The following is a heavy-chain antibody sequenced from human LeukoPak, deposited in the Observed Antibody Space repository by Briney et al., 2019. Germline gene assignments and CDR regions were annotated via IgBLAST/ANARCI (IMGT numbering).Heavy chain of an antibody. CDR3: ARGINLLWFGRNNWFDP. CDR2: INPNSGGT. V-gene: IGHV1-2*02. J-gene: IGHJ5*02. CDR1: GYTFTGYY. D-gene: IGHD3-10*01. Sequence: ASVKVSCKASGYTFTGYYMHWVRQAPGQGLEWMGWINPNSGGTNYAQKFQGRVTMTRDTSISTAYMELSSLRSEDTAVYYCARGINLLWFGRNNWFDPWGQGTLVTVSS.